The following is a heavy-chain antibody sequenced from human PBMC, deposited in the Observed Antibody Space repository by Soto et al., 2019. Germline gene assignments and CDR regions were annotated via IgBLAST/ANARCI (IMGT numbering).Heavy chain of an antibody. Sequence: PGGSLRLSCAASGFTFSSYAMCWVRQAPGKGLEWVSAISGSGGSTYYADSVKGRFTISRDNSKNTLYLQMNSLRAEDTAVYYCARDTYYYDSSGYSPGDYYYGMDVWGQGTTVTVSS. D-gene: IGHD3-22*01. J-gene: IGHJ6*02. CDR1: GFTFSSYA. CDR3: ARDTYYYDSSGYSPGDYYYGMDV. CDR2: ISGSGGST. V-gene: IGHV3-23*01.